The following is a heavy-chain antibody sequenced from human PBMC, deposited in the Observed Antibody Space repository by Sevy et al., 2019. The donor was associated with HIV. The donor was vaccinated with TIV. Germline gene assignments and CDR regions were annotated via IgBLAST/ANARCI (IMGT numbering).Heavy chain of an antibody. CDR3: ARDRAAAGKKYYYYGMDV. J-gene: IGHJ6*02. V-gene: IGHV1-46*01. CDR2: INPSGVSA. D-gene: IGHD6-13*01. Sequence: ASVKVSCKASGYTFTSNYMHLVRQAPGQGLEWMGIINPSGVSASYAQKFQGRVTVTRDTSTSTVYMELSSLRSEDTAVYYCARDRAAAGKKYYYYGMDVWGQRTTVTVSS. CDR1: GYTFTSNY.